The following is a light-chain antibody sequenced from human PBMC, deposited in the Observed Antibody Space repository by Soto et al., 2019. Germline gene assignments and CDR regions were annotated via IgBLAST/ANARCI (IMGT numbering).Light chain of an antibody. J-gene: IGLJ3*02. CDR2: RNN. Sequence: QSVLTQTPSASGTPGQRFSISCSGSRSNIGRNYVYWYQQLPGTAPKLLIHRNNERPSGVPDRFSGSKSGTSVSLAISGLRSEDEATYYCAAWEDTVNGQVFGGGTQLTV. V-gene: IGLV1-47*01. CDR1: RSNIGRNY. CDR3: AAWEDTVNGQV.